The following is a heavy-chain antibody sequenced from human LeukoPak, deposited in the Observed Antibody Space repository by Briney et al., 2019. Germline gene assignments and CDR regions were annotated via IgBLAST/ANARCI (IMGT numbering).Heavy chain of an antibody. CDR1: GFTFSSYA. CDR2: ISYDGSNK. Sequence: GGSLRLSCAASGFTFSSYAMHWVRQAPGKGLEWVAVISYDGSNKYYADSVKGRFTISRDNSKNTLYLQMNSLRAEDTAVYYCASEARGDFFDAFDIWGQGTMVTVSS. CDR3: ASEARGDFFDAFDI. V-gene: IGHV3-30-3*01. D-gene: IGHD3-3*01. J-gene: IGHJ3*02.